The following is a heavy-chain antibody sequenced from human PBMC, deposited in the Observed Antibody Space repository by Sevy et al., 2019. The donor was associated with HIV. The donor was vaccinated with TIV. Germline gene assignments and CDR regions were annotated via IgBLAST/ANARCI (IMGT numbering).Heavy chain of an antibody. CDR2: IDDSGTT. Sequence: SETLSLTCTVSSGSINNYYWNWVRQPPGKGLEWIGYIDDSGTTKYNASLERRVTMSVDTSKSHFSLRLSSVTAADTAIYYCARAIGVWPPQPFDYWGQGALVTVSS. CDR1: SGSINNYY. J-gene: IGHJ4*02. CDR3: ARAIGVWPPQPFDY. V-gene: IGHV4-59*01.